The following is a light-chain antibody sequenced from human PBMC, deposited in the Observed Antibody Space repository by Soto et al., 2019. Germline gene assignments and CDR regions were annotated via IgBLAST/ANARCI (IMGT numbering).Light chain of an antibody. Sequence: QSVLTQPASLSGSPGQSITISCTGTSSDVGSYNLVSWYQQHPGKAPKLMIYEVSKRPSGVSNRFSGSKSGNTAPLTISGLQAEDEADYYCCSYAGSSTFVFGTGTKVTVL. J-gene: IGLJ1*01. V-gene: IGLV2-23*02. CDR3: CSYAGSSTFV. CDR1: SSDVGSYNL. CDR2: EVS.